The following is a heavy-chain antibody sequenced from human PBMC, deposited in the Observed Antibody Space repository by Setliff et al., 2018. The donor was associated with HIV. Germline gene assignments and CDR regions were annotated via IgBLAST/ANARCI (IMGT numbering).Heavy chain of an antibody. CDR1: GYSISSGYY. D-gene: IGHD6-25*01. Sequence: SETLSLTCAVSGYSISSGYYWGWIRQPPGKGLEWIGSIYHSGSTYYNPSLKSRVTISVDTSKNQFSLKLSSVTAADTAVYYCASGHAGATFYYGMDVWGQGTTVTVS. CDR3: ASGHAGATFYYGMDV. V-gene: IGHV4-38-2*01. CDR2: IYHSGST. J-gene: IGHJ6*02.